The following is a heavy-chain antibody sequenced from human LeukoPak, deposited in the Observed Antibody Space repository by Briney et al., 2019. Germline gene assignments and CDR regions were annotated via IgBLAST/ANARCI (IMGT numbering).Heavy chain of an antibody. CDR1: GFTLNNAW. D-gene: IGHD3-3*01. Sequence: GGSLRLSCAVSGFTLNNAWMTWVRQAPGKGLELVGRIKSKIDGGTRDYAAPVKGRFIISRDDSKNTLYLQMNRLKIEDTGVYYCTTFDFWSGLDYWGQGTLVTVTS. CDR2: IKSKIDGGTR. CDR3: TTFDFWSGLDY. J-gene: IGHJ4*02. V-gene: IGHV3-15*01.